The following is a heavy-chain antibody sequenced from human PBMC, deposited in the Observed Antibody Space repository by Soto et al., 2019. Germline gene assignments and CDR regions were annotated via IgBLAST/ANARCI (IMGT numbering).Heavy chain of an antibody. V-gene: IGHV4-61*01. J-gene: IGHJ6*02. CDR3: ERGVGFGYYYYHMDL. D-gene: IGHD3-10*01. CDR1: GDSVTSVSDY. CDR2: IYYSGSA. Sequence: QVQLQESGPGLVKPSETLSLTCTVSGDSVTSVSDYWSWIRQPPGKGLEWLGYIYYSGSADYNPSLGSRVTISIDTYKNQFSLKLTSVTAADTAVYYCERGVGFGYYYYHMDLWGQGTTVTVSS.